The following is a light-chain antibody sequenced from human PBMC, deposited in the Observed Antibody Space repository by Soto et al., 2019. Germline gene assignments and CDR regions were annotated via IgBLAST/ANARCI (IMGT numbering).Light chain of an antibody. V-gene: IGKV1-39*01. J-gene: IGKJ1*01. CDR2: AAS. CDR3: KQSYSRVT. CDR1: QSISNY. Sequence: DIQMTHSPSSLSASVLYIVTITFRSSQSISNYLNWYQQKPGKAPKLLIYAASRLQSGVPSRFSGSRSGTDFTLTISSLRPEDFATYYCKQSYSRVTFGQGTKVDIK.